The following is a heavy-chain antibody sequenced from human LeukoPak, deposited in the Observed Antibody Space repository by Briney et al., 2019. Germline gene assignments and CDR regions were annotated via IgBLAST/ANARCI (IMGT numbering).Heavy chain of an antibody. CDR1: GFTFGSYA. Sequence: GGSLRLSCAASGFTFGSYAMHWVRQAPGKGLEWVAVISYDGNKKYYADSVKGRFTISRDNSKNTLYLQMNSLRAEDTAVHYCARDRESDYSSFGYWGQGTLVTVSS. J-gene: IGHJ4*02. CDR3: ARDRESDYSSFGY. CDR2: ISYDGNKK. V-gene: IGHV3-30-3*01. D-gene: IGHD4-11*01.